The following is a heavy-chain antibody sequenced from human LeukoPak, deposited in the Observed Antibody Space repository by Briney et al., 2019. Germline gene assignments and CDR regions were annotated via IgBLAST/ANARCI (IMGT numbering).Heavy chain of an antibody. CDR2: MNPNSGNT. Sequence: ASVKVSCKASGYPFTSYDINWVRQATGQGLEWRGWMNPNSGNTGYAQKFQGRVTMTRNTTISTAYMELSSLRSEDTAVYYCARLVSSGWPSYYYYGMDGWSQGTTVTVSS. J-gene: IGHJ6*02. CDR1: GYPFTSYD. V-gene: IGHV1-8*01. CDR3: ARLVSSGWPSYYYYGMDG. D-gene: IGHD6-19*01.